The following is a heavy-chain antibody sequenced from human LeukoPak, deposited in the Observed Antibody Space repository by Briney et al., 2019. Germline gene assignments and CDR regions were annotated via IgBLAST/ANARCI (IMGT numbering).Heavy chain of an antibody. CDR2: ISYDGSNK. CDR3: ARDSIAAAGTQYFQH. J-gene: IGHJ1*01. CDR1: EFTFSSYA. D-gene: IGHD6-13*01. Sequence: GGSLRLSCAASEFTFSSYAMHWVRQAPGKGLEWVAVISYDGSNKYYADSVKGRFTISRDNSKNTLYLQMNSLRAEDTAVYYCARDSIAAAGTQYFQHWGQGTLVTVSS. V-gene: IGHV3-30-3*01.